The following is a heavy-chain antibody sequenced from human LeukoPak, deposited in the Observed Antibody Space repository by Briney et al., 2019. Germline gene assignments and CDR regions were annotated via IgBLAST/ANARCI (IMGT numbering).Heavy chain of an antibody. V-gene: IGHV3-20*04. CDR2: INWNGGST. Sequence: GGSLRLSCAASGFTFDDYGMSWVRQAPGKGLEWVSGINWNGGSTVYADSVKGRFTISRDNAKNSLYLQMNSLRAEDTALYYCARCPRGVIAVAYWDYWGQGTLVTASS. D-gene: IGHD6-19*01. J-gene: IGHJ4*02. CDR3: ARCPRGVIAVAYWDY. CDR1: GFTFDDYG.